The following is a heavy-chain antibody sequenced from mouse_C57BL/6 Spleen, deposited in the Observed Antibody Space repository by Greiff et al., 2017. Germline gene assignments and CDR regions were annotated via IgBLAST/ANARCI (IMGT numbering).Heavy chain of an antibody. CDR2: INPSNGGT. Sequence: VKLQQPGTELVKPGASVKLSCKASGYTFTSYWMPWVKQRPGQGLEWIGNINPSNGGTNYNEKFKSKATLTVDKSSSTAYMQLSSLTSEDSAVYYCAKGGRSYYFDYGGQGTTLTVSS. CDR1: GYTFTSYW. V-gene: IGHV1-53*01. J-gene: IGHJ2*01. CDR3: AKGGRSYYFDY.